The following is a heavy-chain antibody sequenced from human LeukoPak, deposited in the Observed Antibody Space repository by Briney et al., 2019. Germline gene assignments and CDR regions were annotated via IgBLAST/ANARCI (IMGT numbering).Heavy chain of an antibody. CDR3: ARPNVDTAMAVDY. CDR1: GYTFTSYD. CDR2: MNPNSGNT. Sequence: ASVKVSCKASGYTFTSYDINWVRQATGQGLEWMGWMNPNSGNTGYAQKFQGRVTMTGNTSISTAYMELSSLRSEDTAVYYCARPNVDTAMAVDYWGQGTLVTVSS. D-gene: IGHD5-18*01. V-gene: IGHV1-8*01. J-gene: IGHJ4*02.